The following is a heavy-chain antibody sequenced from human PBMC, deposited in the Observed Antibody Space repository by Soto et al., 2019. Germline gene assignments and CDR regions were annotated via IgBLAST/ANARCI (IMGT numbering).Heavy chain of an antibody. J-gene: IGHJ4*02. CDR2: IKQDGREK. D-gene: IGHD3-22*01. CDR3: ASVHYDSSGYGV. CDR1: GFTFSSYW. V-gene: IGHV3-7*05. Sequence: GGSLRLSCAASGFTFSSYWMSWVPQAPGKGLEWVANIKQDGREKYYVDSVKGRFTISRDNAKNSLYLQMNSLRAEDTAVYYCASVHYDSSGYGVWGQGTLVTVSS.